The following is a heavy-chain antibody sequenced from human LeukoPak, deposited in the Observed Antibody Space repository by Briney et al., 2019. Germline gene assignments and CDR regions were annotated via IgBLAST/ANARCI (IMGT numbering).Heavy chain of an antibody. CDR2: ISGSGDNNDNT. CDR3: AKSGSTSWYLDY. V-gene: IGHV3-23*01. CDR1: GFTFSSYA. Sequence: PGGSLRLSCAASGFTFSSYAMGWVRQAPGKGLEWVSAISGSGDNNDNTYYADSAKGQFTISRDNSKNTLYLQMSSLRAEDAAVYYCAKSGSTSWYLDYWGQGTLVTVSS. J-gene: IGHJ4*02. D-gene: IGHD6-13*01.